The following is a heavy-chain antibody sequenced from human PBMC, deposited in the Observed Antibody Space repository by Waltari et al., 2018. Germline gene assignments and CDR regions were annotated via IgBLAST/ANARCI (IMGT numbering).Heavy chain of an antibody. CDR1: GFTFSSYG. CDR3: AKDRHRQLGSY. D-gene: IGHD6-6*01. CDR2: IRYEGSNK. V-gene: IGHV3-30*02. Sequence: QVQLVESGGGVVQPGGSLRLSCAASGFTFSSYGMHWVRQAPGKGLEWVAFIRYEGSNKYYADSVKGRFTISRDNSKNTLYLQMNSLRAEDTAVYYCAKDRHRQLGSYWGQGTLVTVSS. J-gene: IGHJ4*02.